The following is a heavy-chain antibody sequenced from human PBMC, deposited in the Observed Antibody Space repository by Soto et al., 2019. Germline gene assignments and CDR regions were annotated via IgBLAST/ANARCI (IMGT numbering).Heavy chain of an antibody. V-gene: IGHV3-21*01. CDR1: RFTFSSYS. CDR3: VSDEFRVLEWPHLY. J-gene: IGHJ4*02. Sequence: PGGTLRLSCGASRFTFSSYSMNWVRQAPGKGLEWVSSISDTSSYIYYADSVKGRFTISRDNAKNSLYLQMNSLRAEDTAVYFCVSDEFRVLEWPHLYWSQRSLVTVSS. D-gene: IGHD3-3*01. CDR2: ISDTSSYI.